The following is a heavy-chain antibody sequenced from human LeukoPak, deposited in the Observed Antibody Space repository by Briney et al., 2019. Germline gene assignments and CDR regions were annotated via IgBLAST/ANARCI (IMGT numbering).Heavy chain of an antibody. CDR1: GGSISSHY. Sequence: SETLSLTCTVSGGSISSHYWSWIRQPPGKGLEWIGYIYYSGSTNYNPSLKSRVTISVDTSKNQSSLKLSSVTAADTAVYYCARVSHCSSTSCPFDYWGQGTLVTVSS. V-gene: IGHV4-59*11. D-gene: IGHD2-2*01. CDR3: ARVSHCSSTSCPFDY. J-gene: IGHJ4*02. CDR2: IYYSGST.